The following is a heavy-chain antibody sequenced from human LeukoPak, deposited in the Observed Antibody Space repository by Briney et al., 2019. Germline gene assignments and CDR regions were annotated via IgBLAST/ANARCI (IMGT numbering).Heavy chain of an antibody. CDR2: ISSDGSKI. D-gene: IGHD2-15*01. V-gene: IGHV3-30*04. Sequence: GRSLRLSCAASGFIFSNYAMHWVRQAPGKGLEWVALISSDGSKIYYADSVKGRFTISRDNSRNTLYLQMNSLRAEDSAVYYCARGLHRRCSGGICYQPFDYWGQGTLVTVSS. CDR1: GFIFSNYA. J-gene: IGHJ4*02. CDR3: ARGLHRRCSGGICYQPFDY.